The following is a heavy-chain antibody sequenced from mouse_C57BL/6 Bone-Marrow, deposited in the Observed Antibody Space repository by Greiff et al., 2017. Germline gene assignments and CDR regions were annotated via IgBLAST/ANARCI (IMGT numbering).Heavy chain of an antibody. D-gene: IGHD1-1*01. CDR2: IDPSDSYT. V-gene: IGHV1-69*01. CDR3: ARPVFAY. CDR1: GYTFTSYW. J-gene: IGHJ3*01. Sequence: QVQLQQPGAELVMPGASVKLSCKASGYTFTSYWMHWVKQRPGQGLEWIGEIDPSDSYTNYNQKFKGKSTLTVDKSSSTAYMQLSSLTSEDSAVYYCARPVFAYWGQGTLVTVSA.